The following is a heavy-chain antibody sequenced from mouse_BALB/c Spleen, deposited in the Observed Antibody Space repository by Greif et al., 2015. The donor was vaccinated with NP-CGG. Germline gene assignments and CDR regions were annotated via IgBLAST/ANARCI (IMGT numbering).Heavy chain of an antibody. Sequence: VQLQQSGAELAKPGASVKMSCKASGYTFTSYWMHWVKQRPGQGPEWIGYINPSTGYTEYNQKFKDKATLTADKSSSTAYMQLSSLTSEDSAVYYCARRYGNLHFDYWGQGTTLTVSS. J-gene: IGHJ2*01. CDR2: INPSTGYT. D-gene: IGHD2-10*02. CDR1: GYTFTSYW. V-gene: IGHV1-7*01. CDR3: ARRYGNLHFDY.